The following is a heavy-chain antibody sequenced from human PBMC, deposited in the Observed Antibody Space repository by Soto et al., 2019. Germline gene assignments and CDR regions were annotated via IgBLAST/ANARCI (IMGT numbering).Heavy chain of an antibody. CDR1: GYSFTSYW. J-gene: IGHJ4*02. Sequence: GESLKISCKGSGYSFTSYWIGWVRQMPGKGLEWMGIIYPGDSDTRYSPSFQGQVTISADKSISTAYLQWSSLKASDTAMYYCATTRRYSSSVSVRVDYFDYWGQGTLVTVSS. CDR2: IYPGDSDT. CDR3: ATTRRYSSSVSVRVDYFDY. D-gene: IGHD6-6*01. V-gene: IGHV5-51*01.